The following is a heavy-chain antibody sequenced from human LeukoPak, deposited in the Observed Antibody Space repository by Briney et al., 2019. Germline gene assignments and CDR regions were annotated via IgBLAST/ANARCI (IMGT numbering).Heavy chain of an antibody. J-gene: IGHJ4*02. D-gene: IGHD1-26*01. V-gene: IGHV3-53*01. CDR2: MYTGGTT. CDR1: GFTISSNY. CDR3: ARDIAGQLSY. Sequence: GGSLRLSCAASGFTISSNYMSWVRQAPGKGLEWVSVMYTGGTTYYADSVKGRFTISRDNSKNTLYLQMNSLRAEDTAVYYCARDIAGQLSYWGQGTLVTVSS.